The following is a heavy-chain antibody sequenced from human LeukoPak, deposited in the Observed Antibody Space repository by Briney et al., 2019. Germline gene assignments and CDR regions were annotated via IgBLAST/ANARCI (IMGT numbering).Heavy chain of an antibody. V-gene: IGHV3-30*02. CDR1: GFTFSSYG. D-gene: IGHD3-10*01. Sequence: PGGSLRLSCAASGFTFSSYGMYWVRQAPGKGLEWVAFIRYDGSNKYYADSVKGRFTISRDNSKNTLYLQMNSLRAEDTAVYYCAKGELTRGLYFDYWGQGTLVTVSS. CDR2: IRYDGSNK. CDR3: AKGELTRGLYFDY. J-gene: IGHJ4*02.